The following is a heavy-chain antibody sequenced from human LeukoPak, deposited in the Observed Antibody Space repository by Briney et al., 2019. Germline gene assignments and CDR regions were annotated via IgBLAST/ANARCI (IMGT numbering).Heavy chain of an antibody. D-gene: IGHD3-10*01. CDR1: GFTFSSYA. CDR3: GRVVGGNYYGSETDDY. Sequence: GGSLRLSCAASGFTFSSYAMHWVRQAPGQGLEWMGWINPHSGGTNYAQKFQGRITMTRDTSISTAYMELSRLRSDDTAVYYCGRVVGGNYYGSETDDYWGQGTLVTVSS. J-gene: IGHJ4*02. CDR2: INPHSGGT. V-gene: IGHV1-2*02.